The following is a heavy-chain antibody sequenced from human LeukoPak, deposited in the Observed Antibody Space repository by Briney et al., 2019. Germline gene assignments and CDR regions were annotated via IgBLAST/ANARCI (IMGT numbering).Heavy chain of an antibody. CDR2: IRYDGSNK. J-gene: IGHJ3*02. Sequence: PGGSLRLSCAASGFTFSSYGMHWVRQAPGKGLEWVAFIRYDGSNKYYADSVKGRFTISRDNSKNTLYLQMNSLRAEDTAVYYCARVGQGYCSSTSCSLDAFDIWGQGTMVTVSS. V-gene: IGHV3-30*02. CDR3: ARVGQGYCSSTSCSLDAFDI. CDR1: GFTFSSYG. D-gene: IGHD2-2*01.